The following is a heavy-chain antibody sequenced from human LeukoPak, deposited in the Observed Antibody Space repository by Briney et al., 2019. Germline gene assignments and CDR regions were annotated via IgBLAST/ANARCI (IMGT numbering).Heavy chain of an antibody. J-gene: IGHJ6*02. CDR1: GGTFSSYA. CDR2: ISAYNGNT. D-gene: IGHD2-2*01. Sequence: GASVKVSCKASGGTFSSYAISWVRQAPGQGLEWMGWISAYNGNTNYAQKLQGRVTMTTDTSTSTAYMELRSLRSDDTAVYYCARDAWMVVVPAAMARKTGGMDVWGQGTTVTVSS. CDR3: ARDAWMVVVPAAMARKTGGMDV. V-gene: IGHV1-18*01.